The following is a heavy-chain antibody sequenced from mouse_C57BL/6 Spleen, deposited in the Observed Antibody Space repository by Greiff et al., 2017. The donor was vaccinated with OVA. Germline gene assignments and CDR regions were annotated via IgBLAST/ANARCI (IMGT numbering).Heavy chain of an antibody. CDR3: TRREIYDGYLHWYFDV. V-gene: IGHV1-15*01. Sequence: QLQLKQSGAELVRPGASVTLSCKASGYTFTDYEMHWVKQTPVHGLVWIGAIDPETGGTAYNQKFKGKAILTADKSSSTAYMELRSLTSEASAVYYCTRREIYDGYLHWYFDVWGTGTTVTVSS. CDR1: GYTFTDYE. J-gene: IGHJ1*03. D-gene: IGHD2-3*01. CDR2: IDPETGGT.